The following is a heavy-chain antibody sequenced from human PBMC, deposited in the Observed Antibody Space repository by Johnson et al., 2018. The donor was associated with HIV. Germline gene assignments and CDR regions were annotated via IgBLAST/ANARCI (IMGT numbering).Heavy chain of an antibody. CDR2: ISHDGSNK. CDR3: ARECGGDCSDAFDI. D-gene: IGHD2-21*02. V-gene: IGHV3-30*04. CDR1: GFTFSNYP. Sequence: QVQLVESGGGVVQPGRSLRLSCAASGFTFSNYPMHWVRQAPGKVLEWVAVISHDGSNKYYADSVKGRFTISRDNSKNTLYLQMNSLRAEDTALYYCARECGGDCSDAFDIWGQGTMVTVSS. J-gene: IGHJ3*02.